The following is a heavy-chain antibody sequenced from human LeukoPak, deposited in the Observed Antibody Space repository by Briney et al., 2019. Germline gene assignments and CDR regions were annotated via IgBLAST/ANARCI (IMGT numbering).Heavy chain of an antibody. CDR3: AREGQQPRGVRWFDP. CDR2: INSDGSST. CDR1: GFTLNSYW. V-gene: IGHV3-74*01. D-gene: IGHD3-10*01. Sequence: QSGGSLRLSCAASGFTLNSYWMHWVRQAPGKGLVWVSRINSDGSSTSYADSVKGRFPISRDNAKNTLYLQMNSLRAEDTAVYYCAREGQQPRGVRWFDPWGQGTLVTVSS. J-gene: IGHJ5*02.